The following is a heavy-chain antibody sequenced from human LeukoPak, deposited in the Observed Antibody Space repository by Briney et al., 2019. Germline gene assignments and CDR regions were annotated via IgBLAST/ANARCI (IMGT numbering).Heavy chain of an antibody. CDR2: IYYSGST. CDR1: GGSISSRSYY. J-gene: IGHJ4*02. D-gene: IGHD2-2*01. Sequence: SETLSLTCTVSGGSISSRSYYWGWIRQPPGKGLEWIGSIYYSGSTYYNPSLKSRVTISVDTSKNQFSLKLSSVTAADTAVYYCAREDGWGVAVVPAAIDYWGQGTLVTVYS. V-gene: IGHV4-39*07. CDR3: AREDGWGVAVVPAAIDY.